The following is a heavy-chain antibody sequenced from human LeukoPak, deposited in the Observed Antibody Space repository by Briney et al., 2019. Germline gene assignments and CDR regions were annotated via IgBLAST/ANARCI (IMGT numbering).Heavy chain of an antibody. D-gene: IGHD2/OR15-2a*01. CDR3: VRDFPNSKPRFDW. J-gene: IGHJ4*02. CDR2: ISYDGNKK. CDR1: GFTFTSYN. V-gene: IGHV3-30*03. Sequence: GSLRLSCAASGFTFTSYNFHWVRQAPGKGLQWVGMISYDGNKKYEDSVKGRITISRENSKNTLYLQMTSLRLEDTAVYFCVRDFPNSKPRFDWWGQGTLVTVSS.